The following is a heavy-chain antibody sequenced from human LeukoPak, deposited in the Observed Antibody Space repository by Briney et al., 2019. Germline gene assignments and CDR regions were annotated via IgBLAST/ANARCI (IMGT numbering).Heavy chain of an antibody. V-gene: IGHV3-21*01. CDR1: EFTFSSYN. Sequence: GGSLRLSCAASEFTFSSYNMNWVRQAPGKGLEWVSSISSSGTYIYYADSVKGRFTISRDNAKNSLYLQMNSLRAEDTAVYYCAREPFWSGYFANLHFDYWGQGTLVTVSS. CDR3: AREPFWSGYFANLHFDY. D-gene: IGHD3-3*01. CDR2: ISSSGTYI. J-gene: IGHJ4*02.